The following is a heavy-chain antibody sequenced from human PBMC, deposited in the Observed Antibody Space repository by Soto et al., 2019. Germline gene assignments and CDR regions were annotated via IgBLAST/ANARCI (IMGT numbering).Heavy chain of an antibody. V-gene: IGHV3-23*01. J-gene: IGHJ5*02. CDR3: ARDSYRLERHHHSHFDP. CDR1: GFTSNNYA. Sequence: GGSLRLSCAASGFTSNNYAMSWVRQSPGKGLEWVSSITAKSDTTYYADSVKGRFTISRDSAKNTVSLQVNSLTAGDTAVYYCARDSYRLERHHHSHFDPWGQGTLVTVAS. CDR2: ITAKSDTT. D-gene: IGHD1-1*01.